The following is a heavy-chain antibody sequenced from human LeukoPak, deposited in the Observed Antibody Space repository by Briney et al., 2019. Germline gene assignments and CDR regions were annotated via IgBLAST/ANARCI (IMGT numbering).Heavy chain of an antibody. D-gene: IGHD1-26*01. J-gene: IGHJ4*02. V-gene: IGHV4-30-4*01. CDR1: GGSISSGDYY. Sequence: SETLSLTCTVSGGSISSGDYYWSWIRQPPGKGLEWIRYISYRGSPDYNPSLKGRVTISLDTSKNQFSLKLSSVTAADTAVYYCAREPMTYYYFDYWGQGTLVTVSS. CDR3: AREPMTYYYFDY. CDR2: ISYRGSP.